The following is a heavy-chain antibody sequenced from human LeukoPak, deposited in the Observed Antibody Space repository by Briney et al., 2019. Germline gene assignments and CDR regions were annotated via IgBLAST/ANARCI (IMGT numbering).Heavy chain of an antibody. CDR1: GGSISSSSYY. CDR2: IYYSGST. D-gene: IGHD6-13*01. Sequence: SETLSLTCTVSGGSISSSSYYWGWIRQPPGKGLEWIGSIYYSGSTYYNPSLESRVTISVDTSKNQFSLKLSSVTAADTAVYYCARRRSSSWYYYFDYWGQGTLVTVSS. CDR3: ARRRSSSWYYYFDY. J-gene: IGHJ4*02. V-gene: IGHV4-39*01.